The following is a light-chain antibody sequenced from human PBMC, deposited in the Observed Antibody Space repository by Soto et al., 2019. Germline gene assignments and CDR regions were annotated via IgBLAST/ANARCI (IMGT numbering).Light chain of an antibody. V-gene: IGKV3-15*01. CDR3: QQYNNCPFWT. J-gene: IGKJ1*01. CDR1: QSVSSN. Sequence: ERVMTQSPATLSVSPGERATLSCRASQSVSSNLAWYQQKPGQAPRLLVYGASTRATGIPARFSGSGSGTEFTLTISSLKSEDFAVYYCQQYNNCPFWTFGQGTKVDIK. CDR2: GAS.